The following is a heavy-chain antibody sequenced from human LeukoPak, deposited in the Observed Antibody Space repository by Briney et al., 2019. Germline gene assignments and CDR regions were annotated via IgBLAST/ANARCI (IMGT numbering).Heavy chain of an antibody. D-gene: IGHD3-22*01. V-gene: IGHV3-21*01. Sequence: GGSLRLSCAASGFTFSDYSMNWVRQAPGKGLEWVASVNTVSSYIYYADSMRGRFTISRDNAKNSLFLQMNSLRAEDTAVYYCARLRRNSDRSDFFYYYDHWGQGNLVTVSS. CDR1: GFTFSDYS. CDR3: ARLRRNSDRSDFFYYYDH. J-gene: IGHJ4*02. CDR2: VNTVSSYI.